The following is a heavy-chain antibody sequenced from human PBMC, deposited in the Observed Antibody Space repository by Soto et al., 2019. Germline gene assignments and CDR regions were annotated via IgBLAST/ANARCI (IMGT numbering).Heavy chain of an antibody. V-gene: IGHV4-31*03. CDR1: GGSISSGGYY. Sequence: SETLSLTCTVSGGSISSGGYYWSWIRQHPGKGLEWIGYIYYSGSTYYNPSLKSRVTISVDTSKNQFSLKLSSVTAADTAVYYCARFNDRYYDSSGGLDYWGQGTLVTVSS. CDR2: IYYSGST. CDR3: ARFNDRYYDSSGGLDY. D-gene: IGHD3-22*01. J-gene: IGHJ4*02.